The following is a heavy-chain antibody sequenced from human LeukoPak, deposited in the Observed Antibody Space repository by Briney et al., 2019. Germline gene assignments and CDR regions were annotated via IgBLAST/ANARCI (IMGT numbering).Heavy chain of an antibody. D-gene: IGHD6-13*01. V-gene: IGHV3-23*01. Sequence: GGSLRLSCSASGFTFTTYAMTWVRQAPGKGLEWVSAISGSGGNTYYADSVKGRFTISRDNSKNTLYLQMNSLRAEDTAVYYCAKVPGFIAAAGTGYWGQGTLVTVSS. CDR2: ISGSGGNT. CDR3: AKVPGFIAAAGTGY. J-gene: IGHJ4*02. CDR1: GFTFTTYA.